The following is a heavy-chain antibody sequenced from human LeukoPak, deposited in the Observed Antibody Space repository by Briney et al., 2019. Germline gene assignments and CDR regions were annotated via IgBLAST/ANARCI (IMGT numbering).Heavy chain of an antibody. J-gene: IGHJ3*02. Sequence: WASVKVSCKASGYTFTGYYMHWVRQAPGQGLEWMGWINPNSGGTNYTQKFQGRVTMTRDTSISTAYMELSRLRSDDTAVYYCAREGVVRGVIGAFDIWGQGTMVTVSS. V-gene: IGHV1-2*02. CDR3: AREGVVRGVIGAFDI. D-gene: IGHD3-10*01. CDR1: GYTFTGYY. CDR2: INPNSGGT.